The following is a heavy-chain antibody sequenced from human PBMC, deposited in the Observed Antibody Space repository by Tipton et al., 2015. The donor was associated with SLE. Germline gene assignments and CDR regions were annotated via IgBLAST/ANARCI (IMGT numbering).Heavy chain of an antibody. Sequence: QSGPEVKKPGASVKVSCKASGYTFTDYYIHWVRQAPGQGLEWMGRINPTSGVTDYGQRFQGRVTVTSETSISTAYMELSSLKSDDKAFYCCTTDLGGTVGVGYWGQGTLVTVSS. CDR2: INPTSGVT. CDR3: TTDLGGTVGVGY. D-gene: IGHD3-10*01. CDR1: GYTFTDYY. V-gene: IGHV1-2*06. J-gene: IGHJ4*02.